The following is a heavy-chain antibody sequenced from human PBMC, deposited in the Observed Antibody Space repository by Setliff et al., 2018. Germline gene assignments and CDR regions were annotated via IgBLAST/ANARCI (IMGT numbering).Heavy chain of an antibody. CDR3: ATEKFPGDWGDY. CDR2: ISAYNGNT. D-gene: IGHD2-21*01. J-gene: IGHJ4*02. Sequence: ASVKVSCKASGYTFTSYGISWVRQAPGQGLEWMGWISAYNGNTNYAQKFQGRVTMTRNTSISTAYMELSSLRSEDTAVYYCATEKFPGDWGDYWGQGTLVTVSS. V-gene: IGHV1-18*01. CDR1: GYTFTSYG.